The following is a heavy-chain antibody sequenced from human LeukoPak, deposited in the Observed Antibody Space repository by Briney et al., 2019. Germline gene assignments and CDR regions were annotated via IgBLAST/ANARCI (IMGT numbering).Heavy chain of an antibody. V-gene: IGHV3-30-3*01. Sequence: QPGGSLRLSCAASGFTFSSYAMHWVRQAPGKGLEWVAVISYDGSNKYYADSVKGRFTISRDNSKNTLYLQMNSLRAEDTAVYYCARDPASTYGDYSIDGMDVWGQGTTVTVSS. J-gene: IGHJ6*02. CDR2: ISYDGSNK. CDR3: ARDPASTYGDYSIDGMDV. D-gene: IGHD4-17*01. CDR1: GFTFSSYA.